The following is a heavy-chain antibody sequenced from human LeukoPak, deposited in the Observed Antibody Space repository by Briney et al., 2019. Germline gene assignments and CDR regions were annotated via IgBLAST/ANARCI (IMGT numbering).Heavy chain of an antibody. D-gene: IGHD5-18*01. Sequence: GGSLRLSCAASGLTFSDYYMSWIRQAPGKGLEWVSYISSSGSTIYYADSVKGRFTISRDNAKNSLYLQMNSLRAEDTAVYYCVRDQPIGYSNGYPFDYWGQGTLVTVSS. CDR2: ISSSGSTI. J-gene: IGHJ4*02. CDR3: VRDQPIGYSNGYPFDY. V-gene: IGHV3-11*04. CDR1: GLTFSDYY.